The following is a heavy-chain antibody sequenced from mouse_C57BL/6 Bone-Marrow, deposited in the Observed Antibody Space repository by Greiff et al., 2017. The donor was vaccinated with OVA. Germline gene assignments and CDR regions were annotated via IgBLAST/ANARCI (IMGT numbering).Heavy chain of an antibody. CDR1: GYTFTSYW. J-gene: IGHJ4*01. D-gene: IGHD2-10*02. CDR2: TYPSDSET. Sequence: VQLQQPGAELVRPGSSVKLSCKASGYTFTSYWMDWVKQRPGQGLEWIGNTYPSDSETHYNQKFKDKATLTVDKSSSTAYMQLSSLTSEDSAVYYCARERYGNYENPAMDYWGQGTSVTVSS. CDR3: ARERYGNYENPAMDY. V-gene: IGHV1-61*01.